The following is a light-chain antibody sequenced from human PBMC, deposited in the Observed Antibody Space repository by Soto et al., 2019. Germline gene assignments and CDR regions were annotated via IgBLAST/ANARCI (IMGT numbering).Light chain of an antibody. CDR3: QQSYSNPLP. V-gene: IGKV1-39*01. CDR1: QGISSY. CDR2: AAS. J-gene: IGKJ4*01. Sequence: DIQMTQSPSSRSASVGYRVTLTGRASQGISSYLAWYQQKPGKAPRFLISAASSLQSGVPSRFSGSYSGTDFTLTISSLKNEDCATYFCQQSYSNPLPFGGGTKVDIK.